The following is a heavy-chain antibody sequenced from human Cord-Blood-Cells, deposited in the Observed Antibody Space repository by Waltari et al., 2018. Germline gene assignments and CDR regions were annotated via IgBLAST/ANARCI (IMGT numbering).Heavy chain of an antibody. J-gene: IGHJ4*02. CDR3: ARGVGIGSSWYYFDY. D-gene: IGHD6-13*01. Sequence: QVQLQESGPGLVKPSETLSLTCTVSGGSISSYYWSWIRQPPGKGLEWIGYIYYSGSTNYHPSLKVRVTRSVDTSMNQFSLKLSSVTAADTAVYYCARGVGIGSSWYYFDYWGQGTLVTVSS. V-gene: IGHV4-59*01. CDR2: IYYSGST. CDR1: GGSISSYY.